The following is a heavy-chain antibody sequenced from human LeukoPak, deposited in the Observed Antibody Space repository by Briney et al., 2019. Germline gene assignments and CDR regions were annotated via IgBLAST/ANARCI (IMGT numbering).Heavy chain of an antibody. CDR2: IYYSVST. CDR3: ARSTMVRGVRRYYFGY. D-gene: IGHD3-10*01. CDR1: GGSISSYY. Sequence: SETLSLTCTVSGGSISSYYWSWIRQPPGKGLEWIGYIYYSVSTNYNPSLKSRVTISVDTSKNQFSLKLSSVTAADTAVYYCARSTMVRGVRRYYFGYWGQGTLVTVSS. J-gene: IGHJ4*02. V-gene: IGHV4-59*01.